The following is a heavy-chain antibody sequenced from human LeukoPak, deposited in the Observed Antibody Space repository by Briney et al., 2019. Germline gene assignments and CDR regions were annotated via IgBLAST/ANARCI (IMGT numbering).Heavy chain of an antibody. V-gene: IGHV3-23*01. CDR2: ISRRDDYT. D-gene: IGHD3-10*01. J-gene: IGHJ4*02. Sequence: GGSLRLSCAASGFTFSSYWMSWVRQPPGKGLEWVSVISRRDDYTYYADSVKGQFTISRDNSKNTLYLQMNTLRAEDTAVYYCANDYRSGSFHDFWGQGTLVTVSS. CDR1: GFTFSSYW. CDR3: ANDYRSGSFHDF.